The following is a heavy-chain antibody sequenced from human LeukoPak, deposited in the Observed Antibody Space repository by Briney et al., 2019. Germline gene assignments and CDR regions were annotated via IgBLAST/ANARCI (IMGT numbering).Heavy chain of an antibody. V-gene: IGHV3-23*01. CDR2: ISGSGGST. J-gene: IGHJ3*02. Sequence: HPGGSLRLSCAASGFTFSSYAMSWVRQAPGKGLEWVSAISGSGGSTYYTDSVKGRFTISRDNSKNTLYLQMNSLRAEDTAVYYCARSRGATDAFDIWGQGTMVTVSS. D-gene: IGHD3-10*01. CDR3: ARSRGATDAFDI. CDR1: GFTFSSYA.